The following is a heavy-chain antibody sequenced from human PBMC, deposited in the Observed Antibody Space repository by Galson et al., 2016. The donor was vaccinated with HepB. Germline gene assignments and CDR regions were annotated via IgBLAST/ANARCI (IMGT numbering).Heavy chain of an antibody. CDR1: EFIFSSYW. CDR2: ISYDGSNK. D-gene: IGHD6-19*01. J-gene: IGHJ4*02. Sequence: SLRLSCAASEFIFSSYWMSWVRQAPGKGLEWVAVISYDGSNKYYADSVKGRFTISRDNSKNTLYLQMNSLRAEDTAVYYCAKDKWVGSGWSWYYFDYWGQGTLVTVSS. CDR3: AKDKWVGSGWSWYYFDY. V-gene: IGHV3-30*18.